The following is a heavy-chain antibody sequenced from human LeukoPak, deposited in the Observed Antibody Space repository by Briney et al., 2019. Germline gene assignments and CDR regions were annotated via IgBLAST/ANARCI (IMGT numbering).Heavy chain of an antibody. D-gene: IGHD4-17*01. V-gene: IGHV1-69*13. J-gene: IGHJ4*02. CDR3: ARGGGPSTDYFDY. CDR1: GGTFSSYA. Sequence: GASVKVSCKDSGGTFSSYAISWVRQAPGQGLEWMGGIIPIFGTANYAQKFQGRVTITADESTSTAYMELSSLGSEDTAVYYCARGGGPSTDYFDYWGQGTLVTVSS. CDR2: IIPIFGTA.